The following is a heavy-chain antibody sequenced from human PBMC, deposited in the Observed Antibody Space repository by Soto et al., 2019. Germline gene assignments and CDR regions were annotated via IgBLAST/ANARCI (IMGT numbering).Heavy chain of an antibody. CDR1: GYTFSSYG. CDR3: ARDWYPRFDP. D-gene: IGHD6-13*01. J-gene: IGHJ5*02. Sequence: QLRLVQSGGEVRTPGASVKVSCKASGYTFSSYGITWVRQAPGQGLEWLGWINPSSGETNYAQKFQGRVTVTTDTSTTTGSMELRNLTFDDTAVYYCARDWYPRFDPWGQGTLVTVSS. CDR2: INPSSGET. V-gene: IGHV1-18*01.